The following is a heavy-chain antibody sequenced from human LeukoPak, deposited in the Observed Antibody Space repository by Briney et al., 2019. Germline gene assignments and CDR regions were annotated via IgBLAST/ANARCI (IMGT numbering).Heavy chain of an antibody. CDR1: GYTFTSYG. CDR2: MNPNSGNT. D-gene: IGHD3-16*01. CDR3: ARVPRGKGRYYYYYGMDV. J-gene: IGHJ6*02. Sequence: GASVKVSCKASGYTFTSYGISWVRQAPGQGLEWMGWMNPNSGNTGYAQKFQGRVTMTRNTSISTAYMELSSLRSEDTAVYYCARVPRGKGRYYYYYGMDVWGQGTTVTVSS. V-gene: IGHV1-8*02.